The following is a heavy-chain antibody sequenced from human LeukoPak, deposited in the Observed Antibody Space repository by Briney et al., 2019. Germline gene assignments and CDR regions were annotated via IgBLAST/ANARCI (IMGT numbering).Heavy chain of an antibody. D-gene: IGHD3-10*01. J-gene: IGHJ5*02. Sequence: PSETLSLTCTVSGGSISSKYWSWIRQPPGKGLEWIGYIDYSGSTNYNPSLKSRVTISVDTSKKQFSLKLSSVTAVDTAVYYCARYDYGSGSYYNWFDPWGQGTLVTVSS. CDR3: ARYDYGSGSYYNWFDP. V-gene: IGHV4-59*01. CDR1: GGSISSKY. CDR2: IDYSGST.